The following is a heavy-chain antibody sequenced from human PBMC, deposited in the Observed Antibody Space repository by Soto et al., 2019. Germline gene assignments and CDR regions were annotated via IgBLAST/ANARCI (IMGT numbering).Heavy chain of an antibody. CDR1: GGSISSYY. V-gene: IGHV4-59*01. D-gene: IGHD5-12*01. J-gene: IGHJ5*02. CDR2: IYYSGST. CDR3: ARGDIARWFDP. Sequence: SETLSLTCTVSGGSISSYYWSWIRQPPGKGLEWIGYIYYSGSTNYNPSLKSRVTISVDTSKNQFSLKLSSVTAADTAVYYCARGDIARWFDPWGQGTLVTVSS.